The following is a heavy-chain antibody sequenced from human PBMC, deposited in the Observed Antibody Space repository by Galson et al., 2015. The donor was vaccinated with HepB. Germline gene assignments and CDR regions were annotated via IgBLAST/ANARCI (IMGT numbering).Heavy chain of an antibody. CDR2: ISAYNGNT. CDR1: GYTFTSYG. CDR3: ARDHRYYDFWSGYSPDWFDP. Sequence: SVKVSCKASGYTFTSYGISWVRQAPGQGLEWMGWISAYNGNTNYAQKLQGRVTMTTDTSTSTAYMELRSLRSDDTAVYYCARDHRYYDFWSGYSPDWFDPWGQGTLVTVSS. D-gene: IGHD3-3*01. V-gene: IGHV1-18*04. J-gene: IGHJ5*02.